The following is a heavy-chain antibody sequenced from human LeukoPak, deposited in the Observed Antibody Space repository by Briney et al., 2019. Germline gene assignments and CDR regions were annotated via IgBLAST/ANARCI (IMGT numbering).Heavy chain of an antibody. CDR3: ARGVDYYGV. CDR1: GFTFSSYG. V-gene: IGHV3-33*01. Sequence: GRSLRLSCAASGFTFSSYGMHCVRQAPGKGLEWVAVIWYDGSNKYYADSVKGRFTISRDNSKNSLYLQMNSLRAEDTAVYYCARGVDYYGVWGQGTLVTVSS. D-gene: IGHD3-10*01. CDR2: IWYDGSNK. J-gene: IGHJ4*02.